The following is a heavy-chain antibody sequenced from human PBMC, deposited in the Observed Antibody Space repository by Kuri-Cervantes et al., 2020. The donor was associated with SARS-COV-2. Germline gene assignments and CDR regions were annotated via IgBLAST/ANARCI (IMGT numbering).Heavy chain of an antibody. CDR2: IAPNTGAT. V-gene: IGHV1-2*06. J-gene: IGHJ4*02. Sequence: ASVKVSCKASGYTFSAYFLHWVRQAPGQGLEWLGRIAPNTGATHYAQSFQGSVTMTSDTSIDTAYLDVSNLRSDDTAVYYCARVGIYDYSNYRPFDYWGQGTLVTVSS. CDR3: ARVGIYDYSNYRPFDY. D-gene: IGHD4-11*01. CDR1: GYTFSAYF.